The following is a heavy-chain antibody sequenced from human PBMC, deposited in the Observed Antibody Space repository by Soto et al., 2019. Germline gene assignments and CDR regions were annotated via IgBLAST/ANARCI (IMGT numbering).Heavy chain of an antibody. CDR1: GYTFTNYG. CDR2: ISAYNGNT. CDR3: ARDLYGSGNDAFDI. V-gene: IGHV1-18*04. J-gene: IGHJ3*02. Sequence: ASVKVSCKASGYTFTNYGISWVRQAPGQGLEWMGWISAYNGNTNYAQKLQGRVTMTTDTSTSTAYMELRSLRSDDTAVYYCARDLYGSGNDAFDIWGQGTMVTVSS. D-gene: IGHD3-10*01.